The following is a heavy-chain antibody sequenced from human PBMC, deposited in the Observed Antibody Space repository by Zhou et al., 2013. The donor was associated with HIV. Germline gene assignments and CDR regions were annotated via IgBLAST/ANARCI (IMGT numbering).Heavy chain of an antibody. J-gene: IGHJ4*03. D-gene: IGHD3-22*01. CDR1: GYTFTGYY. Sequence: QVQLVQSGAEVKEPGASMKVSCKASGYTFTGYYMHWVRQAPGQGLEWMGWINPNSGGTNYAQKFQGRVTITTDESTSTAYMELSSLRSEDTAVYYCARGPRGYYDSSGYFDYWGRDPGPPSPQ. V-gene: IGHV1-2*02. CDR3: ARGPRGYYDSSGYFDY. CDR2: INPNSGGT.